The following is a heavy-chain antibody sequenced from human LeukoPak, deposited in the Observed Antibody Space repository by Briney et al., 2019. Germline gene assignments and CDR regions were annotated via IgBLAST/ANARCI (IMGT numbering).Heavy chain of an antibody. CDR1: GYTFTDYY. Sequence: GASVNVSCKPSGYTFTDYYLHWVRQAPGQALAWMGWINPNIGATMYAQKFQGRVTMTRDTSISTAYMELNSLRSDDTAVYYCARDRVGSGWPRPFYFENWGQGTLVTVSS. CDR3: ARDRVGSGWPRPFYFEN. V-gene: IGHV1-2*02. J-gene: IGHJ4*02. D-gene: IGHD6-19*01. CDR2: INPNIGAT.